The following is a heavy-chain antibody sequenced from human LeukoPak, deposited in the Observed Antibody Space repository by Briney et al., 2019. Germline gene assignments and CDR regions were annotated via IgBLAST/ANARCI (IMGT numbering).Heavy chain of an antibody. Sequence: PGGSLRLSCAASGFTFRSYEMNWVRQAPGKGLEWVSYISSSGSTTYYADSVKGRFTISRDNAKNSLYLQMNSLRAEDTAAYYCARDESSGYSSRGVFDIWGQGTMVTVSS. D-gene: IGHD3-22*01. CDR1: GFTFRSYE. CDR2: ISSSGSTT. V-gene: IGHV3-48*03. J-gene: IGHJ3*02. CDR3: ARDESSGYSSRGVFDI.